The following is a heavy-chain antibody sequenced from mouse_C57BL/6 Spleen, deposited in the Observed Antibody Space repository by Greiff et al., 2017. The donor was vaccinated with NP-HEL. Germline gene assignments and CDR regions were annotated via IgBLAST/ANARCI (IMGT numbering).Heavy chain of an antibody. J-gene: IGHJ3*01. D-gene: IGHD4-1*01. V-gene: IGHV5-6*01. CDR1: GFTFSSYG. CDR2: ISSGGSYT. Sequence: EVQVVESGGDLVKPGGSLKLSCAASGFTFSSYGMSWVRQTPDKRLEWVATISSGGSYTYYPDSVKGRFTISRDNAKNTLYLQMSSLTSEDTAMYYCARQGTGSFAYWGKGTLVTVSA. CDR3: ARQGTGSFAY.